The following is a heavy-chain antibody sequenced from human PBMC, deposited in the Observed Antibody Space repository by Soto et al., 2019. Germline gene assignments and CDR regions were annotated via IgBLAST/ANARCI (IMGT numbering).Heavy chain of an antibody. J-gene: IGHJ3*02. CDR3: ARILGIGMTGHRYAFDI. CDR1: GFTFSDYY. D-gene: IGHD1-20*01. V-gene: IGHV3-11*05. Sequence: QVQLVESGGGLVKPGGSLRLSCAASGFTFSDYYMIWIRQAPGRGLEWISYISHTSGFTNYADSLKGRFTISRDNAKNSVYLQMNSLRADDTAMYYCARILGIGMTGHRYAFDIWGQGTMVAVSS. CDR2: ISHTSGFT.